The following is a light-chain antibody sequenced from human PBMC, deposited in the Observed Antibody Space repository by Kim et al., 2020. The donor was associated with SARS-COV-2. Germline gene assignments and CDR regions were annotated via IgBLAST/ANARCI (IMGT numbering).Light chain of an antibody. CDR2: GNN. CDR3: QSYDSRLWV. CDR1: SSIIGAAYN. J-gene: IGLJ2*01. Sequence: PGQRVTIACAGSSSIIGAAYNIHWYQQFPGPAPKLLIYGNNNRPSGVPDRFSASKSGTSASLVISGLQAEDEADYYCQSYDSRLWVFGGGTQLTVL. V-gene: IGLV1-40*01.